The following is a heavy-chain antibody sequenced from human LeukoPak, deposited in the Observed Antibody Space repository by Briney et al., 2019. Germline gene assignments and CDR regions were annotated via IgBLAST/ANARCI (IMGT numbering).Heavy chain of an antibody. CDR1: GGSISSGGYY. CDR3: ARLGAQWYYFDC. J-gene: IGHJ4*02. Sequence: SQTLSLTCTVSGGSISSGGYYWSWIRQRPGKGLEWIGYIYYSGSTYYNPSLKSRVTISVDTSKNQFSLKLSSVTAADTAVYYCARLGAQWYYFDCWGQGTLVTVSS. D-gene: IGHD2-8*01. CDR2: IYYSGST. V-gene: IGHV4-31*03.